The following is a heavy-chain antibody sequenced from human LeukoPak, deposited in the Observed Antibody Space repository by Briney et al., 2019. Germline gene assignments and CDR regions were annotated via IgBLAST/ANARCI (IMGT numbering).Heavy chain of an antibody. Sequence: GASVKVSCKASGYTFTSYGISWVRQAPGQGLEWMGWISAYNGNTNYAQKLQGRVTMTRDTSTSTVYMELSSLRSEDTAVYYCARDVVAGFRDLDYWGQGTLVTVSS. CDR1: GYTFTSYG. J-gene: IGHJ4*02. D-gene: IGHD2-21*01. CDR2: ISAYNGNT. CDR3: ARDVVAGFRDLDY. V-gene: IGHV1-18*01.